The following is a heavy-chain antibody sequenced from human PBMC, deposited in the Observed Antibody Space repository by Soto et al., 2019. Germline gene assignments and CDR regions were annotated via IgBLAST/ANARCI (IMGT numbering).Heavy chain of an antibody. J-gene: IGHJ4*02. CDR1: GFTFSSYA. CDR2: ISYDGSNK. CDR3: ARDPGDLFVVNGAFDY. D-gene: IGHD2-21*01. Sequence: QVQLVESGGGVVQPGRSLRLSCAASGFTFSSYAMHWVRQAPGKGLEWVAVISYDGSNKYYADSVKGRFTISRDNSKNTLYLQMNSLRAEDTAVYYCARDPGDLFVVNGAFDYWGQGTLVTVSS. V-gene: IGHV3-30-3*01.